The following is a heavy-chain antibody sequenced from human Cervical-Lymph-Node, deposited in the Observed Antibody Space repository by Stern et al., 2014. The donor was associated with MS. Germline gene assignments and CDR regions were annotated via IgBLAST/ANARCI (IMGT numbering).Heavy chain of an antibody. V-gene: IGHV4-31*03. Sequence: QVQLQQSGPRLVKPSQTLSLTCNVSGDSIDSGDYYWSWIRQHPGKGLEWIGYIYNSGSTQSNPSLKSRILMSVDRSKNQFSLKLSSVTAADTAVYYCASSRSYARYYFDDWGQGTLVTVSS. D-gene: IGHD2-2*01. CDR1: GDSIDSGDYY. CDR2: IYNSGST. J-gene: IGHJ4*02. CDR3: ASSRSYARYYFDD.